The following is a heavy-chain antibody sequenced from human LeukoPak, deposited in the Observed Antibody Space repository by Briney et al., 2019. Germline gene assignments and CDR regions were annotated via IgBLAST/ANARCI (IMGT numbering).Heavy chain of an antibody. V-gene: IGHV3-23*01. CDR1: GFTFSNSA. Sequence: GSLRLSCAASGFTFSNSAMSWVRQAPGKGLEWVSTLSGSGITTYYADSVKGRFTISRDNSKNTLYLQMNSLRAEDTAVYYCARDALGSSGFYYYYYMDVWGKGTTVTVSS. CDR2: LSGSGITT. J-gene: IGHJ6*03. CDR3: ARDALGSSGFYYYYYMDV. D-gene: IGHD6-19*01.